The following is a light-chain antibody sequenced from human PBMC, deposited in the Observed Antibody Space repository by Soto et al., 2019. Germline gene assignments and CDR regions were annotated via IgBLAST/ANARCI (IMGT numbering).Light chain of an antibody. CDR2: GAS. J-gene: IGKJ1*01. CDR3: QQYAASPRT. V-gene: IGKV3-20*01. Sequence: EVGLTQSPGTLSLSPRERATLSCRASQSVSNNYLAWYQHKPGQAPRLLIYGASNRAPGIPDRFSGSGSGPDFTLTISRLEPEEFAVYYCQQYAASPRTLGQGTLVEVK. CDR1: QSVSNNY.